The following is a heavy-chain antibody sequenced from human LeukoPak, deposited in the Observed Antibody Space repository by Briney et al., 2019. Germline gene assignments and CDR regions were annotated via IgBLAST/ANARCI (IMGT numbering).Heavy chain of an antibody. CDR1: GGSISSYY. CDR3: AREGAGYNQKYFDY. D-gene: IGHD5-24*01. CDR2: IYYSGST. J-gene: IGHJ4*02. Sequence: SETLSLTCTVSGGSISSYYWSWIRQPPGKGLEWIGYIYYSGSTNYNPSLKSRVTISVDMSKNQFSLKLSSVTAADTAVYYCAREGAGYNQKYFDYWGQGTLVTVSS. V-gene: IGHV4-59*01.